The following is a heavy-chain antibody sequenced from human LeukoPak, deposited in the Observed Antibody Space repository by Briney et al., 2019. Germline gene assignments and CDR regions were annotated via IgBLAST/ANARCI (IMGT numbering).Heavy chain of an antibody. Sequence: SETLSLTCTVPGGSISSYYCSWIRQPPGKGLEWIGYIYSSGSTNYNPSLKSRVTISVDTSKNQFSLKLSSVTAADTAVYYCSHDSTGYRDYWGQGTLVTVSS. CDR1: GGSISSYY. CDR2: IYSSGST. J-gene: IGHJ4*02. V-gene: IGHV4-59*08. CDR3: SHDSTGYRDY. D-gene: IGHD3-22*01.